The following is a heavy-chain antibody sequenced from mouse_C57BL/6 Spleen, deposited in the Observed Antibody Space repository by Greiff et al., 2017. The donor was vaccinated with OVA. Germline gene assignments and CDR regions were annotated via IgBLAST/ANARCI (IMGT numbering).Heavy chain of an antibody. Sequence: VQLQQSGPELVKPGASVKISCKASGYTFTDYYINWVKQRPGQGLEWIGWIFPGSGSTYYNEKFKGKATLTVDKSSSTAYMLLSSLTSEDSAVYFCARSTTTVVTYWYFDVWGTGTTVTVSS. CDR1: GYTFTDYY. CDR3: ARSTTTVVTYWYFDV. D-gene: IGHD1-1*01. CDR2: IFPGSGST. J-gene: IGHJ1*03. V-gene: IGHV1-75*01.